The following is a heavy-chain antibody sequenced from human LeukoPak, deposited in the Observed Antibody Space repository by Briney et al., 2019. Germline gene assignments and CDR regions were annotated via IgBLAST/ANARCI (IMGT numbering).Heavy chain of an antibody. V-gene: IGHV4-39*07. Sequence: PSETLSLTCTVSGGSISSSSYCWGWIRQPPGKGLEWIGSIYYSGSTYYDPSLKSRVTISVYTSKNQFSLKLSSATAADTAVYSCARDGRINWFDPWGQGTLVTVSS. CDR1: GGSISSSSYC. CDR3: ARDGRINWFDP. J-gene: IGHJ5*02. CDR2: IYYSGST.